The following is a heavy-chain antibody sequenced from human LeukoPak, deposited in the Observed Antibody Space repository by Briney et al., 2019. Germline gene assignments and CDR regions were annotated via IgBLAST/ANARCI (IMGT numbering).Heavy chain of an antibody. CDR3: ARKMGYSSSWYYLALDY. CDR2: MNPSGGST. D-gene: IGHD6-13*01. J-gene: IGHJ4*02. V-gene: IGHV1-46*01. Sequence: ASVKVSCKASGYTFTSYDINWVRQATGQGLEWMGLMNPSGGSTNYAQKFQGRVTMTRDTSTSTVYMELSRLRSDDTAVYYCARKMGYSSSWYYLALDYWGQGTLVTVSS. CDR1: GYTFTSYD.